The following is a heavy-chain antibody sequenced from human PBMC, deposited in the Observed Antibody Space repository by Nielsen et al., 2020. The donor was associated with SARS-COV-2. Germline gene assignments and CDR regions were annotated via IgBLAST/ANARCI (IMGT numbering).Heavy chain of an antibody. CDR2: ISYDGSNK. V-gene: IGHV3-30*03. CDR3: ARRDCSSTSCFNYYYYYGMDV. Sequence: GESLKISCAASGFTFSSYGMHWVRQAPGKGLEWVAVISYDGSNKYYADSVKGRFTISRDNSKNTLYLQMNSLRAEDTAVYYCARRDCSSTSCFNYYYYYGMDVWGQGTTVTVSS. J-gene: IGHJ6*02. CDR1: GFTFSSYG. D-gene: IGHD2-2*01.